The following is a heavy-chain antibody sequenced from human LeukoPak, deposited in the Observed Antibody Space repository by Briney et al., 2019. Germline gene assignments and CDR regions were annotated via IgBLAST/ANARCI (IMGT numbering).Heavy chain of an antibody. J-gene: IGHJ6*03. CDR1: GYTFTGYY. CDR3: ARGLIEAVFPNMDV. D-gene: IGHD2-8*01. Sequence: ASVKVSCKASGYTFTGYYMHWVRQAPGQGLEWMGWINPNSGGTNYAQKFQGRVTMTRDTSISTAYMELSRLRSDDTAVYYCARGLIEAVFPNMDVWGKGTTVTVSS. V-gene: IGHV1-2*02. CDR2: INPNSGGT.